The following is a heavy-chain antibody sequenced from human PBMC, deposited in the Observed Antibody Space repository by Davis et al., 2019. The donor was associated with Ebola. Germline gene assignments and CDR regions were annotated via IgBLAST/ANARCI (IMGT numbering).Heavy chain of an antibody. J-gene: IGHJ4*02. CDR1: GGSFSGYF. CDR3: ARGRGSSFLLPYFDS. CDR2: INHRGGT. D-gene: IGHD6-6*01. V-gene: IGHV4-34*01. Sequence: PSETLSLTCGVYGGSFSGYFWSWIRQAPGKGLEWIGEINHRGGTNYNPSLKSRLTVSIDTSKCQFSLKLNTVTAPDTAVYYCARGRGSSFLLPYFDSWGQGILVTVSS.